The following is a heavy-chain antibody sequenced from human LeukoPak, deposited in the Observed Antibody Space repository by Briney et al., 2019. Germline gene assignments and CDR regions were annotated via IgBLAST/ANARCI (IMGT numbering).Heavy chain of an antibody. V-gene: IGHV5-51*01. CDR3: ARPRGTVVVPADMGWFDP. CDR1: GYSFTSYW. D-gene: IGHD2-2*01. CDR2: IYPGDSDT. J-gene: IGHJ5*02. Sequence: GESLKISCKGSGYSFTSYWIGWVRQMPGKGLEWMGIIYPGDSDTRYSPSFQGQVTISADKAISTAYLQWSSLKASDTAMYYCARPRGTVVVPADMGWFDPWGQGTLVTVSS.